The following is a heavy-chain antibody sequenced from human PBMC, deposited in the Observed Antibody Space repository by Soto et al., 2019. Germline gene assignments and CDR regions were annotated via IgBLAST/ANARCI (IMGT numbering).Heavy chain of an antibody. J-gene: IGHJ6*02. CDR2: IYYNGST. CDR3: ARQSDYGDYYYSGLDV. Sequence: SETLSLTCAVSGGSISSSNWWSWVRQPPGKGLEWIGYIYYNGSTNYNPSLKSRVTISGDTSKNQFSLKLISVTAADTAVYYCARQSDYGDYYYSGLDVCGQGTTVTVSS. CDR1: GGSISSSNW. D-gene: IGHD4-17*01. V-gene: IGHV4-4*02.